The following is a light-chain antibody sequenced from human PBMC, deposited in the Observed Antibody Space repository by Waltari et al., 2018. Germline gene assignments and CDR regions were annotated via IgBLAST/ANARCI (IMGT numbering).Light chain of an antibody. CDR3: AAWDDTLKGL. J-gene: IGLJ3*02. CDR2: KDD. V-gene: IGLV1-44*01. Sequence: QSVLTQPPSASGAPGQRVTITCSIGSSNIGSNTVNWYQQFPGTAPKLLMFKDDQRASWVPGRFSGSRSVTSASLAISGLQSEDEATYYCAAWDDTLKGLFGGGTTLTVL. CDR1: SSNIGSNT.